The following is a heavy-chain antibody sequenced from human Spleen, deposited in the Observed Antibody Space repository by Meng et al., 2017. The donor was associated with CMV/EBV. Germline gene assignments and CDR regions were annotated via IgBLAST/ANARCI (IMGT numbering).Heavy chain of an antibody. D-gene: IGHD7-27*01. CDR1: GFTFSNYW. V-gene: IGHV3-74*03. Sequence: EVQRVGSGGGLVQPGGSLRLSCEDSGFTFSNYWMHWVRQVPGEGLVWVSRINTDGSFTSYADSVKGRFTISRDNAKNTLYLHMYSLRVDDSAVYYCGRDLTGERDQWGQGTLVTVSS. CDR3: GRDLTGERDQ. CDR2: INTDGSFT. J-gene: IGHJ4*02.